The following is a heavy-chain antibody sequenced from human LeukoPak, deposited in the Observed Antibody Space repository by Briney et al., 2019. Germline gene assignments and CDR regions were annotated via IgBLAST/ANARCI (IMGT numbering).Heavy chain of an antibody. CDR3: TKVRSGSSSWALRVFDY. Sequence: GGSLRLSCAVSGFTFSSEAMGWVRQLPGGGVEWVSTISPAGGSTYYAESMKGRFTISRDNSKSTLYLQMNSLRVEDTTVYYCTKVRSGSSSWALRVFDYWGQGALVTVPS. J-gene: IGHJ4*02. D-gene: IGHD6-13*01. CDR2: ISPAGGST. CDR1: GFTFSSEA. V-gene: IGHV3-23*01.